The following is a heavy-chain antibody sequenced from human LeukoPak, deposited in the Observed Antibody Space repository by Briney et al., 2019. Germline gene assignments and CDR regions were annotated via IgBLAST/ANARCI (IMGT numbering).Heavy chain of an antibody. D-gene: IGHD6-19*01. CDR1: GFTFSSYA. J-gene: IGHJ4*02. Sequence: GGSLRLACAASGFTFSSYAMHWVRQAPGKGLEWVAVISYDGSNKYYADSVKGRFTISRDNAKNSLYLQMNSLRAEDTAVYYCARRGAVAGTIDYWGQGALVTVSS. CDR2: ISYDGSNK. V-gene: IGHV3-30*04. CDR3: ARRGAVAGTIDY.